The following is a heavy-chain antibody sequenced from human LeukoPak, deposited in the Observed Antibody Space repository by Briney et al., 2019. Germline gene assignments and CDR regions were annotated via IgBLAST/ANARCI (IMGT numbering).Heavy chain of an antibody. Sequence: SETLSLTCAVSGGSISSTNWWSCRPQPPGKGLGWIGEIYHSGSTNHNPSLKSRVTISVDKSKNQLSLKLNSVTAADTAVYYCAKRGSSSTYFDYWGPGTLVTVSS. CDR2: IYHSGST. V-gene: IGHV4-4*02. CDR3: AKRGSSSTYFDY. CDR1: GGSISSTNW. D-gene: IGHD6-13*01. J-gene: IGHJ4*02.